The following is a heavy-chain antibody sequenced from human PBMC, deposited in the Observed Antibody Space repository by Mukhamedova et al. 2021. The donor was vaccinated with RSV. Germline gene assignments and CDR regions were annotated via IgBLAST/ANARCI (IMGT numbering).Heavy chain of an antibody. Sequence: IYYGGSTNNNPSLKSRVTISVDMPKNQFSLKLSSVTAADTAVYYCARFSGWYGDFDYWGQGTLVTVSS. J-gene: IGHJ4*02. CDR2: IYYGGST. D-gene: IGHD6-19*01. V-gene: IGHV4-59*01. CDR3: ARFSGWYGDFDY.